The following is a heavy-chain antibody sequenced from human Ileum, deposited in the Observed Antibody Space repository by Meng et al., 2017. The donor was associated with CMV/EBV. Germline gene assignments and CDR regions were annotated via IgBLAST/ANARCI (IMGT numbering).Heavy chain of an antibody. CDR3: ARETSAVPRMFDI. J-gene: IGHJ4*02. CDR1: GFVFDDFD. Sequence: GESLKISCVASGFVFDDFDISWVRLIPGKGLEWVSGAKWNGDKAGYADSVEGRFTVSRDNAKNSLYLQMDSLRDEDSGFYYCARETSAVPRMFDIWGQGTRVTGAS. CDR2: AKWNGDKA. V-gene: IGHV3-20*04. D-gene: IGHD2-15*01.